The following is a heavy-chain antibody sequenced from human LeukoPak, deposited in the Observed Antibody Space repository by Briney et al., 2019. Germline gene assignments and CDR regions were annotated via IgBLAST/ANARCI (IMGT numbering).Heavy chain of an antibody. Sequence: GGSLRLSCAASGFTFSSYWMHWVRQAPGKGLEWVSAISGSGGSTYYADSVKGRFTISRDNSKNTLYLQMNSLRAEDTAVYYCAKDRGFSNFWSGYYAPRFDYWGQGTLVTVSS. CDR3: AKDRGFSNFWSGYYAPRFDY. CDR1: GFTFSSYW. D-gene: IGHD3-3*01. J-gene: IGHJ4*02. CDR2: ISGSGGST. V-gene: IGHV3-23*01.